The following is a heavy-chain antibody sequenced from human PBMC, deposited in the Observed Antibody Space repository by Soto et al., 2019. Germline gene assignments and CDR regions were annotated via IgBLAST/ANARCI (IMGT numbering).Heavy chain of an antibody. CDR3: ARDLNSGRFDY. Sequence: EVQLVESGGGLVQPGGSLRLSCAASGFTFSSYSMNWVRQAPGKGLEWVSYISSSSSTIYYADSVKGRFTISRDNAKIALYLQMNSLRAEDTAVYYGARDLNSGRFDYWGQGTLVTVSS. V-gene: IGHV3-48*01. CDR2: ISSSSSTI. D-gene: IGHD2-15*01. J-gene: IGHJ4*02. CDR1: GFTFSSYS.